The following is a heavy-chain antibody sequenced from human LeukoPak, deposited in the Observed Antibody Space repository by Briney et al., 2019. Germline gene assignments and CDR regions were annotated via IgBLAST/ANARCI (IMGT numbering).Heavy chain of an antibody. Sequence: PGGSLRLSCAASGFTFSNYWMSWVRQAPGKGLEWVANIKQDGSEKYYVDSVKGRFTISRDNAKNSLYLQMNSLRAEDTAVFYCGRDRMLDYWGQGTLVTVSS. CDR3: GRDRMLDY. D-gene: IGHD2-15*01. CDR1: GFTFSNYW. J-gene: IGHJ4*02. CDR2: IKQDGSEK. V-gene: IGHV3-7*01.